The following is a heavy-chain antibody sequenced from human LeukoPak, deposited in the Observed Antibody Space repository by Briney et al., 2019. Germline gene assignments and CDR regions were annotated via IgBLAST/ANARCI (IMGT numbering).Heavy chain of an antibody. CDR3: ARDGDILTGYYRNWFDP. D-gene: IGHD3-9*01. V-gene: IGHV1-46*01. CDR1: GYMFTSYY. CDR2: INPSGGST. J-gene: IGHJ5*02. Sequence: ASVKVSCKASGYMFTSYYMHWVRQAPGQGLEWMGIINPSGGSTSYAQKFQGRVTMTRDTSTSTVYMELSSLRSEDTAVYYCARDGDILTGYYRNWFDPWGQGTLVTVSS.